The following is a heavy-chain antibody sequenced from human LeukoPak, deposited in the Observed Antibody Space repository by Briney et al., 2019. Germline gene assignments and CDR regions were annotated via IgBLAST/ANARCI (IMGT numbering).Heavy chain of an antibody. CDR1: GFTFSDYS. CDR2: ITSSSDSI. J-gene: IGHJ4*02. Sequence: PGGSLRLSCAASGFTFSDYSMNWVRQAPGKGLEWVSWITSSSDSIYYADSVKGRFTISRDNAKNSLYLQMNSLRAEDTAVYYCARERRLSDYGDSKSLFGYYFDYWGQGTLVTVSS. V-gene: IGHV3-48*01. D-gene: IGHD4-17*01. CDR3: ARERRLSDYGDSKSLFGYYFDY.